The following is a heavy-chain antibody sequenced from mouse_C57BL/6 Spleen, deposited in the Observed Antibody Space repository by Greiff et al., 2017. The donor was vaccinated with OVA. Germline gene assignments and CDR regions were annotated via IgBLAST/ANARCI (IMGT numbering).Heavy chain of an antibody. CDR3: ARDYYYAMDY. CDR2: ISSGSSTI. Sequence: EVKLVESGGGLVKPGGSLKLSCAASGFTFSDYGMHWVSQAPEKGLEWVAYISSGSSTIYYADTVKGRFTISRDNAKNTLFLQMTSLRSEDTAMYYCARDYYYAMDYWGQGPSVTVSS. V-gene: IGHV5-17*01. CDR1: GFTFSDYG. J-gene: IGHJ4*01.